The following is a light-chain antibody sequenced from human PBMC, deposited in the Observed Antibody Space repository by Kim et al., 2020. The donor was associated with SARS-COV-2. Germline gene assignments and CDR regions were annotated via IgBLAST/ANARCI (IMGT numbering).Light chain of an antibody. J-gene: IGKJ2*01. CDR3: QQRSNWPLMYT. V-gene: IGKV3-11*01. CDR1: QSVSSN. CDR2: DAS. Sequence: EIVLTQSPATLSLSPGERATLSCRASQSVSSNLAWYQQKPGQAPRLLIYDASNRATGIPARFSGSGSGTDFTLTISSLEPEDFAVYYCQQRSNWPLMYTFGQGTKLEI.